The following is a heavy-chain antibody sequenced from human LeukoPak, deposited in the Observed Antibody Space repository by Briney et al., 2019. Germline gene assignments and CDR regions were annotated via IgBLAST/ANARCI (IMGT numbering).Heavy chain of an antibody. CDR1: GDSINDYY. CDR2: VYFSGST. V-gene: IGHV4-59*01. D-gene: IGHD2-2*03. CDR3: ARVDLRYFDY. Sequence: ETLSLTCTVSGDSINDYYWSWIRQPPGERPEWIGYVYFSGSTNYNPSLKSRVTISVDRSKNQFSLKLTSVTAADTAVYYCARVDLRYFDYWGQGTLVTVSS. J-gene: IGHJ4*02.